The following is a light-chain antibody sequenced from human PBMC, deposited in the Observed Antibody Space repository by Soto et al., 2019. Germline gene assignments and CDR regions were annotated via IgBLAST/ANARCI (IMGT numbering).Light chain of an antibody. V-gene: IGLV1-40*01. CDR1: SSNIGAGYD. Sequence: QSVLTQPPSVSGAPGQRVTISCTASSSNIGAGYDVHWYQQLPGTAPKLLIYGNTNRPSGVPDRFSGSKSGTSASLAITGLQAEDGADYYCQSYDSSLSAGVFGGGTNPTVL. J-gene: IGLJ3*02. CDR3: QSYDSSLSAGV. CDR2: GNT.